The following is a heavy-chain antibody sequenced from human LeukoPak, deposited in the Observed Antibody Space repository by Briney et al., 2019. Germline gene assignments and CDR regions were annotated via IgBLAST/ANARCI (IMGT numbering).Heavy chain of an antibody. CDR1: GFTFSSYG. D-gene: IGHD3-10*01. Sequence: GGSLRLSCAASGFTFSSYGMHWVRQAPGKGLEWVAVIWYDGSNEYYADSVKGRFTISRDNSKNTLYLQMNSLRAEDTAVYYCARDGSLLWFGELLSPPDYWGQGTLVTVSS. V-gene: IGHV3-33*01. CDR3: ARDGSLLWFGELLSPPDY. J-gene: IGHJ4*02. CDR2: IWYDGSNE.